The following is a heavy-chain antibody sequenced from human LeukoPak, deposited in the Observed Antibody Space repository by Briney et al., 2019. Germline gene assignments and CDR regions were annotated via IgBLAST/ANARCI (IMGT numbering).Heavy chain of an antibody. CDR2: IYYSGST. V-gene: IGHV4-59*08. D-gene: IGHD5-24*01. CDR3: ARVEMATTKDY. J-gene: IGHJ4*02. CDR1: GGSISSYY. Sequence: PSETLSLTCTVSGGSISSYYWSWIRQPPGKGLEWIGYIYYSGSTNHNPSLKSRVTISVDTSKNQFSLKLSSVTAADTAVYYCARVEMATTKDYWGQGTLVTVSS.